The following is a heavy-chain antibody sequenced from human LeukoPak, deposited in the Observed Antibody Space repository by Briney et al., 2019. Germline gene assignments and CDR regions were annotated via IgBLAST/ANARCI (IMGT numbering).Heavy chain of an antibody. Sequence: PGGSLRLSCAASGFTFSRYAMSWVRQAPGKGLEWVSAISGSGGSTFHADSVKGRFTISRDNSKNTLYLQMNSLRAEDTAVYYCAKDWRGGYSYGGPRYYYYYYMDVWGKGTTVTISS. CDR2: ISGSGGST. V-gene: IGHV3-23*01. CDR3: AKDWRGGYSYGGPRYYYYYYMDV. J-gene: IGHJ6*03. CDR1: GFTFSRYA. D-gene: IGHD5-18*01.